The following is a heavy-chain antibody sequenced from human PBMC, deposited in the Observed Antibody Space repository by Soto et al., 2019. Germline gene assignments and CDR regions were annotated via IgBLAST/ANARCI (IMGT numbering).Heavy chain of an antibody. D-gene: IGHD3-22*01. CDR1: GGSISSSSYY. CDR2: IYYSGST. V-gene: IGHV4-39*01. CDR3: ARRGSGYYDSSGYRSGAAFDI. Sequence: SETLSLTCTVSGGSISSSSYYWGWIRQPPGKGLGWIGSIYYSGSTYYNPSLKSRVTISVDTSKNQFSLKLSSVTAADTAVYYCARRGSGYYDSSGYRSGAAFDIWGQGTMVTVSS. J-gene: IGHJ3*02.